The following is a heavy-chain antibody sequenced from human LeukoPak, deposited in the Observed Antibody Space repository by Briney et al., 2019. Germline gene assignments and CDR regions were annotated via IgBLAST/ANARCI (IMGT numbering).Heavy chain of an antibody. CDR3: AKNPSAVGATEDY. CDR1: GFTFSSYA. V-gene: IGHV3-23*01. CDR2: ISGSGGST. D-gene: IGHD1-26*01. J-gene: IGHJ4*02. Sequence: GGSLRLSCAASGFTFSSYAMSWARQAPGKGLEWVSAISGSGGSTYYADSVKGRFTISRDNSKNTLYLQMNSLRAEDTAVYYCAKNPSAVGATEDYWGQGTLVTVSS.